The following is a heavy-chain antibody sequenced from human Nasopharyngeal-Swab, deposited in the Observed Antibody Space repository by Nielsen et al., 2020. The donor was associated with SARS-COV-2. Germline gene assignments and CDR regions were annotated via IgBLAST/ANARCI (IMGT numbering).Heavy chain of an antibody. J-gene: IGHJ4*02. D-gene: IGHD1-26*01. CDR2: IYSGGST. V-gene: IGHV3-53*01. CDR1: GFTVSSNY. Sequence: GESLKISCAASGFTVSSNYMSWVRQAPGKGLEWVSVIYSGGSTYYADSVRGRFTISRDNFKNTLYLQMNSLRVEDTAIYYCARDGPSGSYDGWGQGTLVTVSS. CDR3: ARDGPSGSYDG.